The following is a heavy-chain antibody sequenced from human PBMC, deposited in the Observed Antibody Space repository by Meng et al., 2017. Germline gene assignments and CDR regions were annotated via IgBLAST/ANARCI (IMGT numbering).Heavy chain of an antibody. CDR3: ARGDCYGSGSFWGESQYCFDY. V-gene: IGHV4-39*07. CDR2: ICYSCST. J-gene: IGHJ4*02. Sequence: GSLRLSCTVSGGSISSSSYYWGWNRQPQGKGLEWIGSICYSCSTYYNPSHESPATTSVDTSKNQFSLKLSSVTAADTAVYYCARGDCYGSGSFWGESQYCFDYWGQGTLVTVSS. CDR1: GGSISSSSYY. D-gene: IGHD3-10*01.